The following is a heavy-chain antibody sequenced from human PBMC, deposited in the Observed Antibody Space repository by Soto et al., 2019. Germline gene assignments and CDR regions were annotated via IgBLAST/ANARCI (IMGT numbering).Heavy chain of an antibody. D-gene: IGHD3-16*01. CDR1: GYSFTRYG. Sequence: QVQLVQSRAEVKNPGASVKVSCKASGYSFTRYGIAWARHAPGQGLEWMGWINTYNGNTNYATNLQGRVTLTTDTSTSTAYMELTSLRSNDTAIYYCAMVDVYVTPSPQDVWGQGTTVIVSS. J-gene: IGHJ6*02. CDR2: INTYNGNT. CDR3: AMVDVYVTPSPQDV. V-gene: IGHV1-18*01.